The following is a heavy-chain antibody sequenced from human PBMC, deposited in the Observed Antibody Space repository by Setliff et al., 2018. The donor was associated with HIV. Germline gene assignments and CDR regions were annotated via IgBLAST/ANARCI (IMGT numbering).Heavy chain of an antibody. Sequence: PSETLSLTCNVSGCSFIGSSFQSTWIRQPPGRGLEWIGDIAYSGTTVYTNYNPSLESRVTVSEDTSRHQFFLKLTSVTADDTGIYYCARGPPFAFWGQGLLVTVSS. CDR3: ARGPPFAF. V-gene: IGHV4-39*07. J-gene: IGHJ4*02. CDR1: GCSFIGSSFQ. CDR2: IAYSGTTVYT.